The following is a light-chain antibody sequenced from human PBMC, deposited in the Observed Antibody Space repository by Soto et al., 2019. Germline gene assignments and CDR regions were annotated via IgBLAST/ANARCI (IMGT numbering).Light chain of an antibody. CDR3: QQYSTSST. CDR1: QSVDGW. CDR2: DAS. Sequence: DIQMTQSPSTLSASVGDRVTITCRASQSVDGWLAWYQQKQGKAPKLLIYDASSLASGVPSTFSGSGSGTEFPLTISSLQPDDFATYYCQQYSTSSTFGQGTKVEVK. J-gene: IGKJ1*01. V-gene: IGKV1-5*01.